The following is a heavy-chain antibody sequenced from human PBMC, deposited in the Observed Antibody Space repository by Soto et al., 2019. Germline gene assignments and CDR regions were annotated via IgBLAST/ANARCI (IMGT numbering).Heavy chain of an antibody. J-gene: IGHJ6*02. V-gene: IGHV3-53*04. Sequence: PGGSLRLSCAASGFTVSSNYMSWVRQAPGKGLEWVSVIYSGGSTYYADSVKGRFTISRHNSKNTLYLQMNSLRAEDTAVYYCARLARGYCSSTSCPYGMDVWGQGTTVTVSS. CDR1: GFTVSSNY. CDR3: ARLARGYCSSTSCPYGMDV. CDR2: IYSGGST. D-gene: IGHD2-2*01.